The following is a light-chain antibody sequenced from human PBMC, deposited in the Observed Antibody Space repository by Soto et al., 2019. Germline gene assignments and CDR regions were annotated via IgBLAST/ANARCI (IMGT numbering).Light chain of an antibody. CDR1: QTVSSSY. V-gene: IGKV3-20*01. CDR2: GAS. Sequence: LSPGERATLSCRASQTVSSSYLAWYQRKPGQAPRLLIYGASSRATGIPDRFSGSGSGTDFTLTISRLEPEDFAVYYCQQYGSSRTFGQGTKVDIK. CDR3: QQYGSSRT. J-gene: IGKJ1*01.